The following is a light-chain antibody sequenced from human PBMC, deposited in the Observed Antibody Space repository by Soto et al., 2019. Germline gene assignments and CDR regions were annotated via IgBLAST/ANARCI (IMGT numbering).Light chain of an antibody. CDR3: LYYNNWPLT. J-gene: IGKJ4*01. CDR1: QSVTNN. V-gene: IGKV3-15*01. Sequence: IVMTQSPATLSVSPGETATLSCRASQSVTNNLAWYQQKPGQAPRLLIYAASTRFTAIPARFSGSRSGTEFTLTISRLQSGDFAVYYCLYYNNWPLTFGGGTKVDIK. CDR2: AAS.